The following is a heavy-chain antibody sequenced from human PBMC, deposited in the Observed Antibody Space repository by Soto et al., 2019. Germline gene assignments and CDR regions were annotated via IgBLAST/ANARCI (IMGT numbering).Heavy chain of an antibody. V-gene: IGHV5-10-1*01. CDR3: ARLRGYSYGYRWFDP. CDR1: GYSFTSYW. CDR2: IDPSDSYT. D-gene: IGHD5-18*01. Sequence: GESLKISCKGSGYSFTSYWISWVRQMPGKGLEWMGRIDPSDSYTNYSPSFQGHVTISADKSISTAYLQWSSLKASDTAMYYCARLRGYSYGYRWFDPWGQETLVTVSS. J-gene: IGHJ5*02.